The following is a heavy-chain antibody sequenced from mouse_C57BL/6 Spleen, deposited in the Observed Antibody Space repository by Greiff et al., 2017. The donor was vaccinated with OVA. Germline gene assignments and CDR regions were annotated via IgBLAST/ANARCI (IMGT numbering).Heavy chain of an antibody. CDR3: ARWGVLRLMDY. V-gene: IGHV1-80*01. CDR1: GYAFSSYW. J-gene: IGHJ4*01. Sequence: VQLQQSGAELVKPGASVKISCKASGYAFSSYWMNWVKQRPGKGLEWIGQIYPGDGDTNYNGKFKGKATLTADKSSSTAYMQLSSLTSEDSAVYFCARWGVLRLMDYWGQGTSVTVSS. D-gene: IGHD1-1*01. CDR2: IYPGDGDT.